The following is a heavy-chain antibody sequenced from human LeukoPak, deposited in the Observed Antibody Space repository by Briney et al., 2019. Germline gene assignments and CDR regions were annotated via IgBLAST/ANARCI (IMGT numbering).Heavy chain of an antibody. CDR3: ARDLMMVRGGEY. D-gene: IGHD3-10*01. V-gene: IGHV4-59*11. J-gene: IGHJ4*02. CDR1: GGSISSHY. CDR2: IYYSGST. Sequence: SETLSLTCTVSGGSISSHYWSWIRQPPGKGLEWIGYIYYSGSTNYNPSLKSRVTISVDTSKNQFSLKLSSVTAADTAVYYCARDLMMVRGGEYWGQGTLVTVSS.